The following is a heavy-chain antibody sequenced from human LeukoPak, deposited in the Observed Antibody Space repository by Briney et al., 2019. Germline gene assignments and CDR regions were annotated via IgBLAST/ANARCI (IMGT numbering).Heavy chain of an antibody. Sequence: GGSLRLSCIGSGFTFGDYAMNWFRQAPGKGLEWVGFIRSKAYGGTTEYAASVKGRFTISRDDSKSIAYLQMNSLKTEDTAVYYCTRGWSAITMIVVDSDYWGQGTLVTVSS. CDR3: TRGWSAITMIVVDSDY. V-gene: IGHV3-49*03. J-gene: IGHJ4*02. CDR1: GFTFGDYA. CDR2: IRSKAYGGTT. D-gene: IGHD3-22*01.